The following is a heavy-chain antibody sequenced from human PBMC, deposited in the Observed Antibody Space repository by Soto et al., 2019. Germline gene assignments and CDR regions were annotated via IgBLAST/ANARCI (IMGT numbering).Heavy chain of an antibody. CDR1: SVSNAW. V-gene: IGHV3-15*07. D-gene: IGHD3-22*01. Sequence: SVSNAWMNWVRQATGKGLEWVGRIKSKTDGGTTDYAAPVKGRFTISRDDSKNTLYLQMNSLKTEDTAVYYCTSHYYDSSGSHYFDYWGQGTLVTVSS. J-gene: IGHJ4*02. CDR2: IKSKTDGGTT. CDR3: TSHYYDSSGSHYFDY.